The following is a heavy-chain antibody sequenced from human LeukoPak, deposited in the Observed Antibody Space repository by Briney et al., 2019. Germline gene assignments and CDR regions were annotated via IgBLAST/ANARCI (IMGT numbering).Heavy chain of an antibody. V-gene: IGHV1-46*01. Sequence: AAVQVSCKASGYTFTRYYIHWVRQAPGQGLEWMGIINPSGGTTNYAQKFQGRVTMTRDTSTSTVYMELSSLRSEDTAVYYCARGRDHYDILTGSDYWGQGTLVTVSS. D-gene: IGHD3-9*01. CDR3: ARGRDHYDILTGSDY. CDR2: INPSGGTT. J-gene: IGHJ4*02. CDR1: GYTFTRYY.